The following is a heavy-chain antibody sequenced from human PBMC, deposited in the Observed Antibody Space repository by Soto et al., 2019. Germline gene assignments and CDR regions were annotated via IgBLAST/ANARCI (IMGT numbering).Heavy chain of an antibody. Sequence: ASVKVSCKASGYIFTGYYMHWVRQAPGQGLEWKGWINPNSGGTSYAQRFQGRVTMTRDTSISTAFMELSRLRSDDTAVYFCARSKQWPNWFDPWGQGTVVTVSS. V-gene: IGHV1-2*02. CDR1: GYIFTGYY. CDR2: INPNSGGT. CDR3: ARSKQWPNWFDP. J-gene: IGHJ5*02. D-gene: IGHD6-19*01.